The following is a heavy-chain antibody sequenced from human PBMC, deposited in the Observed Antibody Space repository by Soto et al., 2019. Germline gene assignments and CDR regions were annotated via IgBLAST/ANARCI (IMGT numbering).Heavy chain of an antibody. CDR2: IYYDGTTK. V-gene: IGHV3-33*01. J-gene: IGHJ5*01. D-gene: IGHD3-10*01. CDR1: GFPFHASG. Sequence: LMESGGGVVQPGTSLTLSCAASGFPFHASGLQWLRQPPGKGLECVAVIYYDGTTKYYADSVKGRFTISRDNSKTSVYLQMNRLTVNDTAVYYCARGSGVADSWGQGTLVTV. CDR3: ARGSGVADS.